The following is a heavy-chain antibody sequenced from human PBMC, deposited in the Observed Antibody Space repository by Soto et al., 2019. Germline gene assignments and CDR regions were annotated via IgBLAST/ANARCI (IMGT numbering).Heavy chain of an antibody. CDR2: ISGSGSPQ. CDR1: EFKFSDYY. V-gene: IGHV3-11*01. J-gene: IGHJ4*02. Sequence: QVHLVESGGGLVKPGGSLKLSCAASEFKFSDYYMNWIRQAPGKGLEWISYISGSGSPQYYADSVKGRFTISRDNAKNSLVLEMNNLRAEDTAVYYCARDLGAGLGANPFDYWGQGTLVTVAS. CDR3: ARDLGAGLGANPFDY. D-gene: IGHD7-27*01.